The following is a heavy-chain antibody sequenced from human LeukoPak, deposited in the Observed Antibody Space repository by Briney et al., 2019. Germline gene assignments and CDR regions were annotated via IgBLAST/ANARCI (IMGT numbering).Heavy chain of an antibody. V-gene: IGHV2-5*08. J-gene: IGHJ4*02. Sequence: TLSLTCTVSGASIRSGDYYWSWIRQPPGKALEWLALIYWDDDKRYSPSLKSRLTITKDTSKNQVVLTMTNMDPVDTATYYCALISSGPTSFDYWGQGTLVTVSS. CDR1: GASIRSGDYY. D-gene: IGHD3-22*01. CDR3: ALISSGPTSFDY. CDR2: IYWDDDK.